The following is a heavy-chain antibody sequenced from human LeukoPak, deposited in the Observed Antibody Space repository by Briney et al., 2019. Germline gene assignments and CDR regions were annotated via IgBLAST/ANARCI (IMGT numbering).Heavy chain of an antibody. V-gene: IGHV3-73*01. CDR2: IRSKANSYAT. CDR3: TRLLAEGS. CDR1: GFSFSDSA. Sequence: PGGSLRLSCAASGFSFSDSAMDWVRQASGKGLEWVGRIRSKANSYATTHAASVKGRFTIDRDDSTNTVYLQMNSLKAEDTAVYYCTRLLAEGSWGQGTLVTVSS. J-gene: IGHJ4*02.